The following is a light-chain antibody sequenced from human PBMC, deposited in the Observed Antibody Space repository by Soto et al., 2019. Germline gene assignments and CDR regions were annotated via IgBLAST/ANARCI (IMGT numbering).Light chain of an antibody. CDR1: QSLLYSNGNNY. CDR3: MQTIQPPWT. V-gene: IGKV2-28*01. J-gene: IGKJ1*01. Sequence: DIVMTQSPLSLPVTPGEPASISCRSSQSLLYSNGNNYLDWYLQRPGQSPQLLIYLGSNRSSGVPDRFSGSGSGTDFTLKISRVEAEDVGVYYCMQTIQPPWTFGHGTKVDIK. CDR2: LGS.